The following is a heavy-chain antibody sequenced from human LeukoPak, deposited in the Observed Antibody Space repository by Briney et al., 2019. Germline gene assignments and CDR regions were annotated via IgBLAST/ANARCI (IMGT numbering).Heavy chain of an antibody. CDR2: INHSGST. CDR3: ARGVSSGEDY. D-gene: IGHD3-10*01. CDR1: GGSFSGYY. J-gene: IGHJ4*02. Sequence: SETLSLTCAVYGGSFSGYYWSWIRQPPGKGLEWIGEINHSGSTNYNPSIKSRVTISVDTSKNQFSLKLSSVTAADTAVYYCARGVSSGEDYWGQGTLVTVSS. V-gene: IGHV4-34*01.